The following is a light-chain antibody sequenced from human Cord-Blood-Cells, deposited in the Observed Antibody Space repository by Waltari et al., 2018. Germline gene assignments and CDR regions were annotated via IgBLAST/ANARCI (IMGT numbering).Light chain of an antibody. CDR2: AAS. Sequence: DIWMKQSPSSISWTVVERNIITCRASQSISSYLNWYQQKPGKAPKLLIYAASSLQSGVPSRFSGSGSGTDFTLTISSLQPEDFATYYCQQSYSTPYTFGQGTKLEIK. V-gene: IGKV1-39*01. CDR1: QSISSY. J-gene: IGKJ2*01. CDR3: QQSYSTPYT.